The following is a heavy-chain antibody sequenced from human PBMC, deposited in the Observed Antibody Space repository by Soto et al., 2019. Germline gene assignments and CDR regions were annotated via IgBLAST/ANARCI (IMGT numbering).Heavy chain of an antibody. D-gene: IGHD6-6*01. Sequence: GGSLRLSCAASGFTVSSNYMSWVRQAPGKGLEWVSVIYSGGSTYYADSVKGRFTISRDNSKNTLYLQMNSLRAEDTAVYYCASFQSRYSSSSVTDAFDIWGQGTMVTVS. CDR1: GFTVSSNY. V-gene: IGHV3-53*01. CDR3: ASFQSRYSSSSVTDAFDI. J-gene: IGHJ3*02. CDR2: IYSGGST.